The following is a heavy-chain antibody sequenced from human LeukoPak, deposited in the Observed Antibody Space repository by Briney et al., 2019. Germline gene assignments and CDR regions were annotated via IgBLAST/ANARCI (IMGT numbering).Heavy chain of an antibody. CDR1: GGSISGFY. Sequence: SETLSLTCTVAGGSISGFYWGWIRQPPGKGLEWIGFIYYSGSANYNPSLKSRFTMSVDTSKNQFSLKLSSVTAADTAFYYCARDRDSSGWFDYWGQGTLVTVSS. CDR2: IYYSGSA. CDR3: ARDRDSSGWFDY. V-gene: IGHV4-59*01. D-gene: IGHD6-19*01. J-gene: IGHJ4*02.